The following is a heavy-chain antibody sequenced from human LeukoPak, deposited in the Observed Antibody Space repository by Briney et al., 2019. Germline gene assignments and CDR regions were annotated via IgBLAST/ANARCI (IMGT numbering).Heavy chain of an antibody. V-gene: IGHV4-4*02. CDR1: GGSISSSNW. D-gene: IGHD6-13*01. CDR2: IYHSGST. CDR3: ARKNWKAAFDY. Sequence: SETLSLTCAVPGGSISSSNWWSWVRQPPGKGLEWIGEIYHSGSTNYNPSLKSRVTISVDKSKNQFSLELSSVTAADTAVYYCARKNWKAAFDYWGQGTLVTVSS. J-gene: IGHJ4*02.